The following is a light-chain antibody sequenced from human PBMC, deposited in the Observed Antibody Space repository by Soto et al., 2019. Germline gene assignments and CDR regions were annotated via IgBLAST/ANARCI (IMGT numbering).Light chain of an antibody. CDR2: DVT. V-gene: IGLV2-14*02. Sequence: QSALTQPASVSGSPGQSITISCTGTSSNIGSYNLISWFQHHPGKAPQLMIYDVTKRPSGVSSRFSGSKSGTSASLAISGVRSEDEADYFCAAWDDSLRAPVFGGGTKLTVL. J-gene: IGLJ2*01. CDR1: SSNIGSYNL. CDR3: AAWDDSLRAPV.